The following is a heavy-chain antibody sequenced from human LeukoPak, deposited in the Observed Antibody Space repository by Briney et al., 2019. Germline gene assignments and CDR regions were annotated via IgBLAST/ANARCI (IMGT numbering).Heavy chain of an antibody. V-gene: IGHV3-23*01. CDR2: ISGSGGST. D-gene: IGHD3-10*01. CDR1: GLTFSNHA. J-gene: IGHJ4*02. CDR3: TRELFDFDY. Sequence: PGGSLRLSCAASGLTFSNHAMGWVRQAPGKGLEWISEISGSGGSTYYADSVKGRFTISRDNSKNTLYLQMNSLRAEGTAVYYCTRELFDFDYWGQGTLVTVSS.